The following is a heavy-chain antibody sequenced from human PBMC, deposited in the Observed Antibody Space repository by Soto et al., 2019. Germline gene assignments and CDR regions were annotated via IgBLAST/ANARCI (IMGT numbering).Heavy chain of an antibody. D-gene: IGHD3-3*02. CDR2: ISSSSSTTI. J-gene: IGHJ4*02. CDR1: GFTFSSYS. Sequence: GGSLRLSCAASGFTFSSYSMNWVRQAPGKGLEWVSYISSSSSTTIYYAESVKGRFTISRDNSKNTLNLQMNALRVEDTAVYYCARGPHVGISTSWGQGTLATASS. CDR3: ARGPHVGISTS. V-gene: IGHV3-48*01.